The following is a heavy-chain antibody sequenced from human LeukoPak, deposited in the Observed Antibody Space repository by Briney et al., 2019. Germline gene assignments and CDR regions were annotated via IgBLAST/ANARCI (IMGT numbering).Heavy chain of an antibody. CDR3: AREVYPTSSNWFDP. CDR1: GFTFSSYW. D-gene: IGHD2-8*01. J-gene: IGHJ5*02. Sequence: GGSLRLSCVASGFTFSSYWMHWVRQDPRKGLVWVSRINGDGRNINYADSVRGRFTISRDNAKNTLYLQMNSLRAEDTAVYYCAREVYPTSSNWFDPWGQGTLVTVSS. CDR2: INGDGRNI. V-gene: IGHV3-74*01.